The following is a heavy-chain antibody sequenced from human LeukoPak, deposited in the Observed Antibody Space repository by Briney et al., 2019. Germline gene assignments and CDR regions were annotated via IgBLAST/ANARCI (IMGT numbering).Heavy chain of an antibody. V-gene: IGHV4-34*01. J-gene: IGHJ5*02. Sequence: SETLSLTCAVYGGSFSGYYWSWIRQPPGKGLEWIGEINHSGSTNYNPSLKSRVTISVDTSKNQFSLKLSSVTAADTALYYCARDEVGGYCSSTSCNPVHWFDPWGQGTLVTVSS. CDR3: ARDEVGGYCSSTSCNPVHWFDP. CDR2: INHSGST. CDR1: GGSFSGYY. D-gene: IGHD2-2*01.